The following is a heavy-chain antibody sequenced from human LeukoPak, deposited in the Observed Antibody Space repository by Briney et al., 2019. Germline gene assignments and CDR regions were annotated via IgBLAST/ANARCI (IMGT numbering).Heavy chain of an antibody. CDR2: IKSKTDGGTT. D-gene: IGHD1-14*01. CDR1: GFTFSSYA. J-gene: IGHJ1*01. Sequence: PGASLRLSCAASGFTFSSYAMSWVRQAPGKGLEWVGRIKSKTDGGTTDYAASVKGRFTISRDDSKNTLYLQMNSLKTEDTAVYYCTTGGGIKYFQHWGQGTLVTVSS. V-gene: IGHV3-15*01. CDR3: TTGGGIKYFQH.